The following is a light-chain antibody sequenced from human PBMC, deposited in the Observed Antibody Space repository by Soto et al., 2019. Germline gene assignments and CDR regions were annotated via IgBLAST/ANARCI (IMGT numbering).Light chain of an antibody. J-gene: IGKJ1*01. Sequence: DILMTQSPESLAVSLGERATINCKSSQSVLYSSNNKNYLAWYQQKPGQPPKLLIYWASTRESGVPDRFSGSGSGTDFTLTISSLQAEDVAVYYCQQYYSTLRTFGQGTKV. CDR1: QSVLYSSNNKNY. V-gene: IGKV4-1*01. CDR2: WAS. CDR3: QQYYSTLRT.